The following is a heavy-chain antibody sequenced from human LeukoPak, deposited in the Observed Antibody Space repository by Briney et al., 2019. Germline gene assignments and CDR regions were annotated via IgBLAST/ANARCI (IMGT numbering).Heavy chain of an antibody. Sequence: TGGSLRLSCAASGFTFSSYSMNWVRQVPGKGLEWVSSISSSSSYIYYADSVKGRFTISRDNAKNSLYLQMNSLRAEDTAVYYCAREAQYSSSWYVRLYNWFDPWGQGTLVTVSS. J-gene: IGHJ5*02. D-gene: IGHD6-13*01. CDR3: AREAQYSSSWYVRLYNWFDP. CDR2: ISSSSSYI. V-gene: IGHV3-21*01. CDR1: GFTFSSYS.